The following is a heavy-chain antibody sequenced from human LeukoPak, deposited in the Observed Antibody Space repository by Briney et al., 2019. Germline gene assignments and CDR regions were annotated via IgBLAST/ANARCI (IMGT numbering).Heavy chain of an antibody. CDR2: IYYSGST. CDR3: VKDNGRWFDP. J-gene: IGHJ5*02. Sequence: PSETLSLTCTVSGGSISSYYWSLIRQPPGKGLEWIGNIYYSGSTNYNPSLKSRVTISIDPSKNQFSLKLSSVTAADTAIYYCVKDNGRWFDPWGQGTLVIVSS. D-gene: IGHD1-26*01. V-gene: IGHV4-59*01. CDR1: GGSISSYY.